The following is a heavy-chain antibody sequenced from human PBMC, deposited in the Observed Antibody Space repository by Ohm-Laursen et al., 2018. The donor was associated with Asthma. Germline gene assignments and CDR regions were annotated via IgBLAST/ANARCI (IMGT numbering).Heavy chain of an antibody. J-gene: IGHJ4*02. D-gene: IGHD3-10*01. CDR3: ARAAHYYGSGRAPLDY. Sequence: SVKVSCKASGYTFTSYGISWVRQAPGQGLEWMGWISAYNGNTNYAQKLQGRVTMTTDTSTSTAYMELRSLRSDDTAVYYCARAAHYYGSGRAPLDYWGQGTLVTVSS. CDR1: GYTFTSYG. V-gene: IGHV1-18*04. CDR2: ISAYNGNT.